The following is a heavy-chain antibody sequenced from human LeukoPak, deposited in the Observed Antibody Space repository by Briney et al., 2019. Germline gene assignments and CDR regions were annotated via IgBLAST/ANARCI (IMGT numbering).Heavy chain of an antibody. CDR3: AAPMTAVTTFDY. CDR2: ISSSRSYI. V-gene: IGHV3-21*04. J-gene: IGHJ4*02. Sequence: GGALRLSCAASGFAFSSYSMNWVRQAPGKGLEWVSSISSSRSYIYYADSVKGRFTLSRDNAKNSLYLQMNSLRAEDTAVYYCAAPMTAVTTFDYWGQGTLVTVSS. D-gene: IGHD4-17*01. CDR1: GFAFSSYS.